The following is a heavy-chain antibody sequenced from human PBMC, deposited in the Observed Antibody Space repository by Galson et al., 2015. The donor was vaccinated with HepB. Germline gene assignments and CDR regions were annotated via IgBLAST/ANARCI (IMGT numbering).Heavy chain of an antibody. Sequence: SVKVSCKASGYTLTSYALHWVRQAPGQRLEWLGWVNAGNGNTQYSQKFQGRVTITRDTSASTAYMELSSLRSEDTAVYYCAVGYSYGYFAFDIWGQGTMVTVSS. CDR1: GYTLTSYA. CDR2: VNAGNGNT. D-gene: IGHD5-18*01. V-gene: IGHV1-3*01. J-gene: IGHJ3*02. CDR3: AVGYSYGYFAFDI.